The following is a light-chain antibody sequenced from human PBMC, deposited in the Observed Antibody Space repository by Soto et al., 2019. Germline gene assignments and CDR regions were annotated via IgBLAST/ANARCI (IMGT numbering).Light chain of an antibody. V-gene: IGKV3D-20*02. CDR3: QHRSKWLA. CDR1: QSVSSSY. J-gene: IGKJ4*01. Sequence: EIVLTQAPGTLSLSPGERATLSCRASQSVSSSYLAWYQQKPGQAPRLLIYGTSNRATGIPDRFSGSGSGTDFTLTITSLEPEDFAVYYCQHRSKWLAFGGGPKVDIK. CDR2: GTS.